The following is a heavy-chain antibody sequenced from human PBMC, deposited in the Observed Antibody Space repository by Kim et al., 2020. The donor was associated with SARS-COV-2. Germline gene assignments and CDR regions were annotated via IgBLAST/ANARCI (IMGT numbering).Heavy chain of an antibody. CDR1: GFTFSSYG. CDR3: AKDPTPDGYNYVGYFDY. V-gene: IGHV3-30*18. CDR2: ISYDGSNK. J-gene: IGHJ4*02. Sequence: GGSMRLSCAASGFTFSSYGMHWVRQAPGKGLEWVAVISYDGSNKYYADSVKGRFTISRDNSKNTLYLQMNSLRAEDTAVYYCAKDPTPDGYNYVGYFDYWGQGTLVTVSS. D-gene: IGHD5-12*01.